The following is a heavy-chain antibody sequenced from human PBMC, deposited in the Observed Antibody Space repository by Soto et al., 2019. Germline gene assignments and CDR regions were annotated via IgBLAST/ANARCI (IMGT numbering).Heavy chain of an antibody. J-gene: IGHJ4*02. CDR3: VRDRGWFTFDY. D-gene: IGHD6-19*01. V-gene: IGHV3-7*01. CDR2: IKEDGSQK. CDR1: GFTFSSFW. Sequence: PXASLQLSCSASGFTFSSFWMTWVRQTPGRGLERVANIKEDGSQKYYVDSVKGRFTISRDNAKNSLYLQMNSLRADDTAVYYCVRDRGWFTFDYWGQGILVTVPS.